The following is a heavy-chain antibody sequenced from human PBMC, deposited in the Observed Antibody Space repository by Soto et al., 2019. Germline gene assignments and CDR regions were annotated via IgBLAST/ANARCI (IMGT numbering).Heavy chain of an antibody. CDR1: GYTFTSYD. CDR3: ALPYYDFWRGFLG. J-gene: IGHJ4*02. CDR2: KNPNSGNT. Sequence: ASVKVSCKASGYTFTSYDINWVRQATGQGLEWMGWKNPNSGNTGYAQKFQGRVTMTRNTSISTAYMELSSLRSEDTAVYYCALPYYDFWRGFLGWGKGTLVTVS. D-gene: IGHD3-3*01. V-gene: IGHV1-8*01.